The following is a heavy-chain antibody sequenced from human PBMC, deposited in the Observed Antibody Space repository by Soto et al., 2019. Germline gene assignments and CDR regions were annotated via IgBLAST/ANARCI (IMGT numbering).Heavy chain of an antibody. CDR3: ARAPTDYSHDY. CDR2: VYYSGST. V-gene: IGHV4-39*01. CDR1: GGSIITTTYY. J-gene: IGHJ4*02. Sequence: PSETLSLTCTVSGGSIITTTYYWGWLRQPPGKRLEWIGSVYYSGSTYYNPSLKSRVTISVDTSMNQFSLMLSSVTAADTAVYFCARAPTDYSHDYWGLGNLVTVSS. D-gene: IGHD4-4*01.